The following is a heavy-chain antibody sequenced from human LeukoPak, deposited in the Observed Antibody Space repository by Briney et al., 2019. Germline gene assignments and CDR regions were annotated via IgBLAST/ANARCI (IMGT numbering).Heavy chain of an antibody. D-gene: IGHD1-26*01. Sequence: GASVKVSCKASGYTFIGYYIHWVRQAPGQGLEWMGWINPNSGGTKYAQKFQGRVTVTRDTSISTAYMELSSLRSDDTAVYYCAREYPSLDVGIDYWGQGALVTVSS. CDR3: AREYPSLDVGIDY. J-gene: IGHJ4*02. CDR1: GYTFIGYY. CDR2: INPNSGGT. V-gene: IGHV1-2*02.